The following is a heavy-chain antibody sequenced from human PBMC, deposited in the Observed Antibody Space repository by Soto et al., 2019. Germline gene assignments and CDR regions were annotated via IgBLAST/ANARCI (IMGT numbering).Heavy chain of an antibody. CDR1: GFTFSSCW. CDR3: ARAGMITFGGVIVDTYYFDY. J-gene: IGHJ4*02. Sequence: GGSLRLSCAASGFTFSSCWMSWVRQAPGKGLEWVANIKQDGSEKYYVDSVKGRFTISRDNAKNSLYLQMNSLRAEDTAVYYCARAGMITFGGVIVDTYYFDYWGQGTLVTVSS. V-gene: IGHV3-7*01. CDR2: IKQDGSEK. D-gene: IGHD3-16*02.